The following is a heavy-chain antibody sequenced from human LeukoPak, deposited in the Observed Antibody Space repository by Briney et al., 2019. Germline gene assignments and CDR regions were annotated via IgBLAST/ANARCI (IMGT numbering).Heavy chain of an antibody. CDR1: GGSITSYY. D-gene: IGHD2-8*02. Sequence: PSETLSLTCTVSGGSITSYYWGWIRQPPGKGLEWIGYISYSGSTIYNPSLKSRVTISLNRSKNQFSLELSSVTAADTAVYYCARQSDEVLHWVDYWGQGTLVTVSS. J-gene: IGHJ4*02. CDR3: ARQSDEVLHWVDY. V-gene: IGHV4-59*08. CDR2: ISYSGST.